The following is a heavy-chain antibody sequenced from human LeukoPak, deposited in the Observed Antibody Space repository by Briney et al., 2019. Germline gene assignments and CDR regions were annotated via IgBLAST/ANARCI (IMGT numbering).Heavy chain of an antibody. J-gene: IGHJ6*03. D-gene: IGHD1-26*01. V-gene: IGHV4-59*01. CDR1: GGSISSYY. CDR3: ARGRWELLQYYYYYMDV. Sequence: SETLSLTCTVSGGSISSYYWSWIRQAPGKGLEWIGYIYYSGSTNYNPSLKSRVTISVDTSKNQFPLKLSSVTAADTAVYYCARGRWELLQYYYYYMDVWGKGTTVTISS. CDR2: IYYSGST.